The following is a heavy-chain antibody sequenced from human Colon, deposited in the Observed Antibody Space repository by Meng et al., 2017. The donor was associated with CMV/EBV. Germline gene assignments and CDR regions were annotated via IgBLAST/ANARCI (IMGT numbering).Heavy chain of an antibody. CDR3: ARAPYSRIHLTNDY. CDR2: INTNTGDP. CDR1: GSTFTGYF. D-gene: IGHD1-26*01. J-gene: IGHJ4*02. V-gene: IGHV1-2*02. Sequence: ASGSTFTGYFLHWFRQAPGQGLEWMGWINTNTGDPYYVEKFQGRVTVTRGTSITTVYMQLGGLKSDDTAVYFCARAPYSRIHLTNDYWGQGTLVTVSS.